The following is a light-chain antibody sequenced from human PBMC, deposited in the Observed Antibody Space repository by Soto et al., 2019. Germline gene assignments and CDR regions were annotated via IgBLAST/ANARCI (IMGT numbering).Light chain of an antibody. CDR2: GAS. J-gene: IGKJ4*01. V-gene: IGKV3-15*01. CDR1: QSVGTN. CDR3: QQYNNWRGT. Sequence: EIVMTQSPATLSMSPGERATLSCRASQSVGTNLAWFQQKPGQAPRLLMYGASTWASGIPARFSGSGSGTDFTLTISSLQSEDFAVYYCQQYNNWRGTFGGGTKVDIK.